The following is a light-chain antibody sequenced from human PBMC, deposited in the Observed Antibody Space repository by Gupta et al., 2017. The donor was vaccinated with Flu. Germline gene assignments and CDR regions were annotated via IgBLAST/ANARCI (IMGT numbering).Light chain of an antibody. Sequence: TSSDVGGYNYVSWYQQHPGKAPKLMIYDVSNRPSGVSNRFSGSKSGNTASLTISGLQAEDEADYYCRSYTSSSSLGFGGGTKLTVL. J-gene: IGLJ2*01. CDR2: DVS. CDR1: SSDVGGYNY. V-gene: IGLV2-14*04. CDR3: RSYTSSSSLG.